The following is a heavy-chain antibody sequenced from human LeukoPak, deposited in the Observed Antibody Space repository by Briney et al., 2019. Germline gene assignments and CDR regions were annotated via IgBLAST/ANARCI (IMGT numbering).Heavy chain of an antibody. D-gene: IGHD2-2*01. CDR3: AHSHYQLPDFDP. Sequence: SGPTLVKPTQTLTLTCTFSGFSLSTSGVGVGWIRQPPGKALEWLALIPWYDDKRYSPSLKSRLTITKSTSKNQVVLTMTNMDPVDTATYYCAHSHYQLPDFDPWGQGTLVTVSS. V-gene: IGHV2-5*01. CDR2: IPWYDDK. J-gene: IGHJ5*01. CDR1: GFSLSTSGVG.